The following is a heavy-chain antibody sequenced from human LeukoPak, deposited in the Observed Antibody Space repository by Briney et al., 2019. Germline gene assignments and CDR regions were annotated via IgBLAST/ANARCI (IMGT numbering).Heavy chain of an antibody. CDR2: IYYSGST. V-gene: IGHV4-61*01. Sequence: PSETLSLTCTVSGFSVSSGTYYWGWIRQPPGEGLEGFVCIYYSGSTNYNPSLKSRVTISVDTSKNQFSLKLSSVTAADTAVYYCARVEWFGELSPFDIWGQGTMVTVSS. J-gene: IGHJ3*02. CDR3: ARVEWFGELSPFDI. D-gene: IGHD3-10*01. CDR1: GFSVSSGTYY.